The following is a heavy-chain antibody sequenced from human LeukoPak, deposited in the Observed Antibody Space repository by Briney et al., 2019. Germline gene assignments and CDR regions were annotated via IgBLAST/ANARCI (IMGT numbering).Heavy chain of an antibody. J-gene: IGHJ4*02. D-gene: IGHD6-19*01. CDR1: GFTFSDYY. V-gene: IGHV3-11*01. CDR2: ISSSGSTI. Sequence: GGSLRLSCAASGFTFSDYYMSWIRQAPGKGLEWVSYISSSGSTIYCADSVKGRFTISRDNAKNSLYLQMNSLRAEDTAVYYCARDRSSGWVTPYFDYWGQGTLVTVSS. CDR3: ARDRSSGWVTPYFDY.